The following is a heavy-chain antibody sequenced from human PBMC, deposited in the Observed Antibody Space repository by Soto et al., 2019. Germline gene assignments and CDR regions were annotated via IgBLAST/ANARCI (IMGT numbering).Heavy chain of an antibody. D-gene: IGHD3-3*01. J-gene: IGHJ4*02. CDR2: ISGSGGST. CDR1: GFTFSSYA. CDR3: AVMTYYDFWSGKGHFDY. V-gene: IGHV3-23*01. Sequence: EVQLLESGGGLAQPGGSLSLSCAASGFTFSSYAMSWVRQAPGKGLERVAGISGSGGSTYYADSVKGRFTMSRDNSKTTLYLQMNSLRADATAVYYCAVMTYYDFWSGKGHFDYWGQGTLVIVSS.